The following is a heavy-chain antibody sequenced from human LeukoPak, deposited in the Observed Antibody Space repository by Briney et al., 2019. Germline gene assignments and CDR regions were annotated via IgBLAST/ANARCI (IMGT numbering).Heavy chain of an antibody. CDR2: VNHGGTS. D-gene: IGHD1-26*01. V-gene: IGHV4-34*01. CDR3: ARERATTRNGYFDD. Sequence: SETLSLTCPVYSGSLSGYYWSWIRQPPGKGLEWIGRVNHGGTSNYNPSLTSRVTISVDTFGKQFSLELTSMTAADTAVYFCARERATTRNGYFDDWGQGILVTVSS. J-gene: IGHJ4*02. CDR1: SGSLSGYY.